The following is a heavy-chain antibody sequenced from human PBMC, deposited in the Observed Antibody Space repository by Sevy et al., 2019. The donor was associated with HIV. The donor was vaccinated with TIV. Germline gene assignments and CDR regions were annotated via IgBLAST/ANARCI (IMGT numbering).Heavy chain of an antibody. CDR1: GFTFSSYG. CDR2: IWYDGSNK. V-gene: IGHV3-33*01. J-gene: IGHJ6*02. CDR3: ARDGVVAVAGTHGMDV. D-gene: IGHD6-19*01. Sequence: GGFLRLSCPASGFTFSSYGMHWVRQAPGKGLEWVAVIWYDGSNKYYADSVRGRFTISRDNSKNTLYLQMNSLRAEDTAVYYCARDGVVAVAGTHGMDVWGQGTTVTVSS.